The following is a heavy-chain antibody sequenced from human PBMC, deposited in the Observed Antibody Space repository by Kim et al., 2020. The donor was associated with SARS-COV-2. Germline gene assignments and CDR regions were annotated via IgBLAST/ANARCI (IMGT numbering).Heavy chain of an antibody. CDR3: ARDRRYSLDY. Sequence: GGSLRLSCAASGFTFTNNWMSWVRQTPGKGLEGGAKFNEDGRETYYVNSVEGRFTISRDNAKNSLYLQMNSLRVEDTGIYYCARDRRYSLDYWGQGTRVTVSS. D-gene: IGHD2-15*01. CDR1: GFTFTNNW. CDR2: FNEDGRET. J-gene: IGHJ4*02. V-gene: IGHV3-7*01.